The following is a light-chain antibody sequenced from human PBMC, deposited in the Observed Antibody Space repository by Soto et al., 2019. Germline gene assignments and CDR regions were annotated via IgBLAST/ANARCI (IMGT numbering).Light chain of an antibody. CDR2: EVN. CDR3: TSYGGRDNLM. CDR1: SSDIGAYNY. V-gene: IGLV2-8*01. Sequence: QSALTQPHSASGSPGQSVTISCTGTSSDIGAYNYVSWFQQHPGEAPKLIISEVNKRPSGVPDRFSGSKSGNTASLTVSGLQAEDEADYYCTSYGGRDNLMFGGGNKLTVL. J-gene: IGLJ3*02.